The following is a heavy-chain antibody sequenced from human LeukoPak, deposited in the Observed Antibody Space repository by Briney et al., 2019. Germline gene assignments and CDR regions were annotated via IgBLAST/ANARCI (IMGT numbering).Heavy chain of an antibody. V-gene: IGHV3-49*03. CDR3: SRDFGGSQFLDY. J-gene: IGHJ4*02. CDR2: IRRNSYGGTT. CDR1: GFAFGDYT. D-gene: IGHD1-26*01. Sequence: GGSLRLSCTPSGFAFGDYTMSWFRQAPGQGLEWVGFIRRNSYGGTTEYAASVKGRFTISRDDSKSIAYLQMNSLKTEDTAVYYCSRDFGGSQFLDYWGQGTMVTVSS.